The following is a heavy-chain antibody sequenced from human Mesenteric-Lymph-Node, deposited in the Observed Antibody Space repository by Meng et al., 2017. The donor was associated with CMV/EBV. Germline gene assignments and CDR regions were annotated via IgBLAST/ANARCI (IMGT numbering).Heavy chain of an antibody. J-gene: IGHJ4*02. Sequence: SCKGSGYRFSNYWIGWVRQMPGKGLEWMGIIYPGDSDTRYSPSFQGQVTISADKSISTAYLQWSSLKASDTAMYYCASMTLATAGLYWGQGTLVTVSS. CDR1: GYRFSNYW. CDR3: ASMTLATAGLY. CDR2: IYPGDSDT. D-gene: IGHD6-13*01. V-gene: IGHV5-51*01.